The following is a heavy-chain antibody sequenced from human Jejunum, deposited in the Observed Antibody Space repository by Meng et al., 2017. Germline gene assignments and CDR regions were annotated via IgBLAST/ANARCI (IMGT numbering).Heavy chain of an antibody. D-gene: IGHD6-19*01. Sequence: EVQLVESGGGLVQPGGSLRLSCAASGFTFSSHWMHWVRQAPGKGLEWVSAISAGGDRTYYADSVKGRFTISRDNSKNTLYLQMNSLRAEDTALYYCTKIAVTGRWYFDLWGRGTLVTVSS. CDR1: GFTFSSHW. J-gene: IGHJ2*01. CDR3: TKIAVTGRWYFDL. V-gene: IGHV3-23*04. CDR2: ISAGGDRT.